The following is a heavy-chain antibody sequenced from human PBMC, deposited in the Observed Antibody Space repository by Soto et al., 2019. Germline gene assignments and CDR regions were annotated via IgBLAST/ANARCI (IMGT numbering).Heavy chain of an antibody. Sequence: QVQLQESGPGLVTPSQTLSLTCTVSGGSITSGGYYWIWIRQHPGKGLEWIGSIHYSGRTYYTPSLTSRVTKSVDTSQNQYSRTPSSVTAAETAVYYCARAPSIWGPGTLVTVSS. CDR1: GGSITSGGYY. CDR3: ARAPSI. CDR2: IHYSGRT. V-gene: IGHV4-31*03. J-gene: IGHJ4*02.